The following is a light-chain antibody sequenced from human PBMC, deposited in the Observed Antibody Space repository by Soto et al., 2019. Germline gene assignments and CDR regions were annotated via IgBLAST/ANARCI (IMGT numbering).Light chain of an antibody. CDR3: QQDGRYTSR. V-gene: IGKV3-20*01. CDR2: GAS. J-gene: IGKJ1*01. Sequence: IVLNQSPCTLSSTTYYRATLSFRASQSVSSSYLAWYQQKPGQAPRLLIYGASSRATGIPDRFSGSGSGTDFTLTISSLEPEDFAVYYCQQDGRYTSRFGQGTKADIK. CDR1: QSVSSSY.